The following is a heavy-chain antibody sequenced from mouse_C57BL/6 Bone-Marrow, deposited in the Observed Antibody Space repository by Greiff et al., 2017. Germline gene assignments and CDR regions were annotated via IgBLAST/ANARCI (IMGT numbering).Heavy chain of an antibody. D-gene: IGHD2-12*01. J-gene: IGHJ4*01. V-gene: IGHV2-2*01. CDR1: GFSLTSYG. CDR2: IWRGGST. Sequence: VKLQESGPGLVQPSQSLSITCTVSGFSLTSYGVPWVRQSPGKGLEWLGVIWRGGSTDYNAAFISRLSISKDNSKSQVFFKMNSLQADDTAIYYCASPLTTNDAMDYWGQGTSVTVSS. CDR3: ASPLTTNDAMDY.